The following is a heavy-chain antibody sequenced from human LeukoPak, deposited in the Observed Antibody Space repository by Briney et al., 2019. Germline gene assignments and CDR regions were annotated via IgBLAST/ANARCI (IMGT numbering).Heavy chain of an antibody. V-gene: IGHV4-39*01. CDR2: IDYSGST. J-gene: IGHJ4*02. D-gene: IGHD3-22*01. CDR1: GGSISSSNYY. Sequence: PSETLSLTCTVSGGSISSSNYYWGWIRQPPGQGLEWIGRIDYSGSTYYNPSLKSRVTITADTSKNQFSLELRSVTAADTAVYYCTRIYDIALDYWGQGTLVTVSS. CDR3: TRIYDIALDY.